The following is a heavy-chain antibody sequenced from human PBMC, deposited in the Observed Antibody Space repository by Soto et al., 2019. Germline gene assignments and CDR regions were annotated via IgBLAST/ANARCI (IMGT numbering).Heavy chain of an antibody. J-gene: IGHJ6*02. CDR2: IYYSGST. CDR3: ARAVSYGGYYYYGMDV. D-gene: IGHD1-26*01. V-gene: IGHV4-59*01. Sequence: SETLSLTCTVSGGSISSYYWSWIRQPPGKGLEWIGYIYYSGSTNYNPSLKSRVTISVDASKNQFSLKLSSVTAADTAVYYCARAVSYGGYYYYGMDVWGQGTTVTVSS. CDR1: GGSISSYY.